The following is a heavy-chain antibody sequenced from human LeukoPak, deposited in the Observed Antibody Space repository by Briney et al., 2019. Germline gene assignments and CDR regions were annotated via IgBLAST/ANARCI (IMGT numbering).Heavy chain of an antibody. CDR3: ARGVVTMFRGVIARHSDYYSYYYMDV. Sequence: ASVKVSCKTSGYTFSGYYMHWVRQAPGQGLEWMGWINPNSGGTNYAQKFQDRVTMTRDTSIITAYMELSRLRSDDTAVYYSARGVVTMFRGVIARHSDYYSYYYMDVWGKGTTVTVSS. CDR1: GYTFSGYY. D-gene: IGHD3-10*01. J-gene: IGHJ6*03. V-gene: IGHV1-2*02. CDR2: INPNSGGT.